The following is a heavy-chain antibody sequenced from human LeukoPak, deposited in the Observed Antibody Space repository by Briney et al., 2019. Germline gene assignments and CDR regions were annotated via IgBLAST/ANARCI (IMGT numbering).Heavy chain of an antibody. J-gene: IGHJ2*01. CDR2: IYPGDSDT. CDR1: GYSFTSYW. CDR3: ARLSGARLEEWYFDF. Sequence: GESLKISCKGSGYSFTSYWIGWVRQMPGKGLEWMGIIYPGDSDTRYSPSFQGQVTISADKSISTAYLQWSSLKTSDTATYYCARLSGARLEEWYFDFWGRGALLIVSS. V-gene: IGHV5-51*01. D-gene: IGHD6-19*01.